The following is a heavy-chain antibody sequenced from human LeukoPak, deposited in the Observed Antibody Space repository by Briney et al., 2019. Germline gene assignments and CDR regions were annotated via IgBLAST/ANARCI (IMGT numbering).Heavy chain of an antibody. CDR3: AKDRGVTWVDY. J-gene: IGHJ4*02. Sequence: GGSLTLSCAASGFTFNIYAMSWVRQAPGRGLEGVLAISGSGGSTYYADSVKGRFTISRDNSKNTLYLQMNSLRAEDTAVYYCAKDRGVTWVDYWGQGTLVTVSS. V-gene: IGHV3-23*01. CDR2: ISGSGGST. D-gene: IGHD3-10*01. CDR1: GFTFNIYA.